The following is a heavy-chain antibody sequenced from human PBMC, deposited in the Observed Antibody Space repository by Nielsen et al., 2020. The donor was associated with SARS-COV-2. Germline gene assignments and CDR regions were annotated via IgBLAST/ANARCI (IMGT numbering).Heavy chain of an antibody. Sequence: GESLKISCAASGFTFSSYDMHWVRQATGKGLEWVSAIGTAGDTYYPGSVKGRFTISRENAKNSLYLQMNSLRAGDTAVYYCARGGLGLYYYGMDVWGQGTTVTVSS. CDR1: GFTFSSYD. CDR3: ARGGLGLYYYGMDV. J-gene: IGHJ6*02. D-gene: IGHD1-26*01. CDR2: IGTAGDT. V-gene: IGHV3-13*04.